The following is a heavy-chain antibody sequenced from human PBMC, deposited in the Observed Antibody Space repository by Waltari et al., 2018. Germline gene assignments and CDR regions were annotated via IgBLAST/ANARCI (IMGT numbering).Heavy chain of an antibody. D-gene: IGHD3-10*01. Sequence: VQLVESGGGLVQPGGSLRLSCAASGFTFSSYEMNWIRQPPGKGLEWIGEINHSGSTNYNPSLKSRVTISVDTSKNQFSLKLSSVTAADTAVYYCARDRLLMVQGATFDYWGQGTLVTVSS. CDR1: GFTFSSYE. CDR2: INHSGST. CDR3: ARDRLLMVQGATFDY. J-gene: IGHJ4*02. V-gene: IGHV4-34*09.